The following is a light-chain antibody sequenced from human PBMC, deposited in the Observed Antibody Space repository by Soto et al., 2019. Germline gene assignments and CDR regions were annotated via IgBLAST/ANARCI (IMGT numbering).Light chain of an antibody. CDR2: AAS. CDR3: QKYHSAPFT. V-gene: IGKV1-27*01. Sequence: DIQMTQSPSSLSASVGDRVTITCRASPGISDYLAWYQQKPGEVPNLLIYAASTLQSGVPSRFSGSGSGTDFPLTISSLQPDDVATYYCQKYHSAPFTFGGGTKVEIK. CDR1: PGISDY. J-gene: IGKJ4*01.